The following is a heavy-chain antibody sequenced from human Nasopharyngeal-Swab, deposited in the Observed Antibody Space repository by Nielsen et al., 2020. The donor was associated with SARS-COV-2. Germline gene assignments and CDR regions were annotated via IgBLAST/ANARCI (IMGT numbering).Heavy chain of an antibody. V-gene: IGHV3-7*03. Sequence: GESLKISCAASGFTFSSYNMNWVRQAPGKGLEWVANIKQDGSEKDYVDSVKGRFTISRDNAKNSLHLDMNSLRPEDTALYYCAKEGPGKGYLDLWGRGTLVTVSS. J-gene: IGHJ2*01. CDR2: IKQDGSEK. CDR3: AKEGPGKGYLDL. D-gene: IGHD3-10*01. CDR1: GFTFSSYN.